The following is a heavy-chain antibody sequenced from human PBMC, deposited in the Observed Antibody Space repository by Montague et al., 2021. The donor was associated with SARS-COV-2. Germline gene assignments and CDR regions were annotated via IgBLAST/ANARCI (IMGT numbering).Heavy chain of an antibody. D-gene: IGHD3-22*01. J-gene: IGHJ4*02. CDR2: IYYSGST. V-gene: IGHV4-39*07. Sequence: ETLSLTCTVSGGSISSTSYYWGWLRQPPGKGLEWIGSIYYSGSTYYNPSLKSRVTISVDTSKNQFSLKLSSVTAADTAVYYCARVFWYYYDSSGERFDYWGQGTLVTVSS. CDR3: ARVFWYYYDSSGERFDY. CDR1: GGSISSTSYY.